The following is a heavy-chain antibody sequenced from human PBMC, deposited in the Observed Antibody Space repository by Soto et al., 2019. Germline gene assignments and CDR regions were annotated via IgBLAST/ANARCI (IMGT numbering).Heavy chain of an antibody. Sequence: GGSLRLSCAASGFTFSSYGMHWVRQAPGKGLEWVAVIWYDGSNKYYADSVKGRFTISRDNSKNTLYLQMNSLRAEDTAVYYCARDSTYYYGSGAYNWFDPWGQGTLVTVSS. CDR1: GFTFSSYG. J-gene: IGHJ5*02. CDR3: ARDSTYYYGSGAYNWFDP. V-gene: IGHV3-33*01. D-gene: IGHD3-10*01. CDR2: IWYDGSNK.